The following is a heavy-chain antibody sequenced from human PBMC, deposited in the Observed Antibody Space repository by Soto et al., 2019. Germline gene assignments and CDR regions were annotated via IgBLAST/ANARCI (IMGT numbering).Heavy chain of an antibody. CDR3: ARQFVCPYGSGSYFEN. D-gene: IGHD3-10*01. Sequence: QVQLQESGPGLVKPSETLSLTCTVSGGSISSYYWSWIRQPPGKGLEWIGYIYYSGSTNYNPSLTSRVTISVDTSKNQFTRKLSSVTASDTAVYYCARQFVCPYGSGSYFENWGQGTLVTVSS. V-gene: IGHV4-59*08. CDR1: GGSISSYY. J-gene: IGHJ4*02. CDR2: IYYSGST.